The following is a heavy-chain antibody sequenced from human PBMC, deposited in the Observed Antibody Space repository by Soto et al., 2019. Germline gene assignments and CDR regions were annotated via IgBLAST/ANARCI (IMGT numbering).Heavy chain of an antibody. Sequence: PSDTLSLTCTVSGGSISDSSHYWAWIRQPPGKGLEWIATINYSGRTYYNPSLRSRVTISVDTSRDQFSLNLNSVTAADTAVYYCARHFGNYGDWAFDFWGQGTLVTVSS. CDR1: GGSISDSSHY. CDR2: INYSGRT. V-gene: IGHV4-39*01. CDR3: ARHFGNYGDWAFDF. D-gene: IGHD4-17*01. J-gene: IGHJ4*02.